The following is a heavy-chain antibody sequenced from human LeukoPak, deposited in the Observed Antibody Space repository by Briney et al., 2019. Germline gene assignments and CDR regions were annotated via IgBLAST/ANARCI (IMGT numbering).Heavy chain of an antibody. J-gene: IGHJ3*02. V-gene: IGHV5-51*01. CDR1: GYSFTSYW. D-gene: IGHD6-19*01. CDR3: ARRLDDAFDI. CDR2: IYPGDSDT. Sequence: GESLKFSCKGSGYSFTSYWIGWVRQMPGKGLEWMGIIYPGDSDTRYSPSFQGQVTISADKSISTAYLQWSSLKASDTALYFCARRLDDAFDIWGQGTMVTVSS.